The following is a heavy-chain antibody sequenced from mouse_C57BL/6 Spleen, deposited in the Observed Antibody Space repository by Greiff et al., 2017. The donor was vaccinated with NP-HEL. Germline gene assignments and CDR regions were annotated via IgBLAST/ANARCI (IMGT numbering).Heavy chain of an antibody. CDR2: ISDGGSYT. D-gene: IGHD1-1*02. J-gene: IGHJ1*03. V-gene: IGHV5-4*01. CDR1: GFTFSSYA. Sequence: EVQLVESGGGLVKPGGSLKLSCAASGFTFSSYAMSWVRQTPEKRLEWVATISDGGSYTYYPDNVKGRFTISRDNAKNNLYLQMSHLKSEDTAMYYCARAMGDYYWYFDVWGTGTTVTVSS. CDR3: ARAMGDYYWYFDV.